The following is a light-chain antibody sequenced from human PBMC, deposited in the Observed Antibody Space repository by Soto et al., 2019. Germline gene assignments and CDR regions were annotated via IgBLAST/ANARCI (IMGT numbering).Light chain of an antibody. CDR2: DAS. CDR1: QSVSSN. Sequence: EIVMTQSPGTLSVSPGERAALSCRASQSVSSNFAWYQQQPGQAPRLLIYDASTRAAGIPVRFSGSGSGTEFTLTISSLQSEDFAVYYCQQYNSSPYTFGLGTKLEIK. J-gene: IGKJ2*01. CDR3: QQYNSSPYT. V-gene: IGKV3-15*01.